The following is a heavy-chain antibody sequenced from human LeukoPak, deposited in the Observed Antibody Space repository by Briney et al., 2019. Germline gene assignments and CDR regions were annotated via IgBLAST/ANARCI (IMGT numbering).Heavy chain of an antibody. CDR1: GFTFSSHA. Sequence: PGRSLRLSCAASGFTFSSHAMHWVRQAPGKGLEWVAVISYDGSNKYYADSVKGRFTISRDNSKNTLPLQMNSLRAEDTAVYYCARGVAAAGWYYFDYWGQGTLVTVSS. J-gene: IGHJ4*02. CDR2: ISYDGSNK. D-gene: IGHD6-13*01. V-gene: IGHV3-30-3*01. CDR3: ARGVAAAGWYYFDY.